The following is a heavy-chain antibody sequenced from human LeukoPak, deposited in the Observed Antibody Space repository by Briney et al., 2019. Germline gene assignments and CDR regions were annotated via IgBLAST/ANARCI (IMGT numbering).Heavy chain of an antibody. D-gene: IGHD2-2*01. CDR2: ITLSGGST. J-gene: IGHJ6*03. V-gene: IGHV3-23*01. Sequence: GGSLRLSCAASGFTFSYYDMSWVRQAPGKELEWVASITLSGGSTFYADSVKGRFTISRDNSKNTLYLQMNSLSAEDTAVYYCAKRGNPAVGHHYLDVWGKGTTVSVSS. CDR3: AKRGNPAVGHHYLDV. CDR1: GFTFSYYD.